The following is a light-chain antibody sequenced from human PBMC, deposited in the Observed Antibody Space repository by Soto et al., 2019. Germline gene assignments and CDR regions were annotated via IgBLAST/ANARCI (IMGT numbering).Light chain of an antibody. CDR2: AAS. Sequence: ENVLTQSPGTLSLSPGERDTLSCRASQSVAANYLAWYQQKPGQAPRLLIFAASSRATRVPDRFSGSGSGTGFALTISRLEPENFAVYYWQQYGTAPLTFGGGPKGE. CDR3: QQYGTAPLT. CDR1: QSVAANY. V-gene: IGKV3-20*01. J-gene: IGKJ4*01.